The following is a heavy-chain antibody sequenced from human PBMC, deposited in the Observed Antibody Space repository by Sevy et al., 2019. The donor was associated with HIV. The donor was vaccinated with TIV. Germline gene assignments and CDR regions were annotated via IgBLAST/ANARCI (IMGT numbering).Heavy chain of an antibody. CDR3: AREGTTGTINYYYGMDV. Sequence: GGSLRLSCAASGFTFSSYGMHWVRQAPGKGLEWVAVIWYDGSNKYYADSVKGRFTISRDNSKNTQYLQMNSLRAEDTAVYYCAREGTTGTINYYYGMDVWGQGTTVTVSS. CDR1: GFTFSSYG. J-gene: IGHJ6*02. V-gene: IGHV3-33*01. D-gene: IGHD4-17*01. CDR2: IWYDGSNK.